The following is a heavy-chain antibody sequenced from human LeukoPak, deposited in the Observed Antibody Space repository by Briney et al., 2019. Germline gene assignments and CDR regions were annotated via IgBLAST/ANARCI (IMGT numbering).Heavy chain of an antibody. D-gene: IGHD3-9*01. J-gene: IGHJ1*01. CDR1: GGTFSSYA. Sequence: GASVKVSCKASGGTFSSYAISWVRQAPGQGLEWMGGIIPIFGTANYAQKFQGRVTITADESTSTAYMELSSLRSEDTAVYYCANLAYDILTGYQEYFQHWGQGTLVTVSS. CDR2: IIPIFGTA. CDR3: ANLAYDILTGYQEYFQH. V-gene: IGHV1-69*13.